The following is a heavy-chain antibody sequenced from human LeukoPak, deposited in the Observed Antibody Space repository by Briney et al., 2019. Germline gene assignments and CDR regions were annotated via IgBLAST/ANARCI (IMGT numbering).Heavy chain of an antibody. CDR2: INPHSGGT. J-gene: IGHJ4*02. D-gene: IGHD5-18*01. CDR3: ARDPRGYSYGYDY. CDR1: GYTFTGYY. Sequence: ASVKVSCKASGYTFTGYYMHWVRQAPGQGLEWMGWINPHSGGTNYAQKFQGWVTMTRDTSISTAYMELTRLTSDDTAMYYCARDPRGYSYGYDYWGQGTLVTVSS. V-gene: IGHV1-2*04.